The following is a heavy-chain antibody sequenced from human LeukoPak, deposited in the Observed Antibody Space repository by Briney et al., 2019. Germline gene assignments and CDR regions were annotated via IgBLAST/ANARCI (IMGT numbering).Heavy chain of an antibody. CDR2: ISAGGGTI. J-gene: IGHJ4*02. CDR3: ARDRYYGSGIFDS. V-gene: IGHV3-48*03. CDR1: GFTFSSYE. Sequence: GGSLRLSCAASGFTFSSYEMNWVRQAPGEGLEWVSYISAGGGTIYYADSVKGRFTISRDNAKNSLYLQMNSLRAEDTAVYYCARDRYYGSGIFDSWGQGTLVTVSS. D-gene: IGHD3-10*01.